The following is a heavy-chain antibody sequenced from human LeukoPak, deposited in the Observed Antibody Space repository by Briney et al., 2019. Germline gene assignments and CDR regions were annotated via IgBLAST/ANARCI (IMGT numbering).Heavy chain of an antibody. CDR3: ASDRYYYDSSGYYSHYWYFDL. Sequence: PGRSLRLSCAASGFTFSSYGMHWVRQAPGKGLEWVAVISYDGSNKYYADSVKGRFTISRDNSKNTLYLQMNSLRAEDTAVYYCASDRYYYDSSGYYSHYWYFDLWGRGTLVTVSS. J-gene: IGHJ2*01. CDR2: ISYDGSNK. CDR1: GFTFSSYG. V-gene: IGHV3-30*03. D-gene: IGHD3-22*01.